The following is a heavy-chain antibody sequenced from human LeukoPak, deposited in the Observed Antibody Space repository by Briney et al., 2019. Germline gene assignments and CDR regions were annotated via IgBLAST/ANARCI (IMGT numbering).Heavy chain of an antibody. D-gene: IGHD3-10*01. CDR1: GYSFTSYW. V-gene: IGHV5-10-1*01. CDR2: IDPSDSYT. CDR3: ARLYGSGSYYNVAAFDY. Sequence: GESLKISCKGSGYSFTSYWISWVRQMPGKGLEWMGRIDPSDSYTNYSPSFQGHVTISADKSISTAYLQWSSLKASDTAMYYCARLYGSGSYYNVAAFDYWGQGTLVTVSS. J-gene: IGHJ4*02.